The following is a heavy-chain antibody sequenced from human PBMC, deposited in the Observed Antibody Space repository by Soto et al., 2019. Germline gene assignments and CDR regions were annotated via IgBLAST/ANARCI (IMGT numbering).Heavy chain of an antibody. V-gene: IGHV4-31*03. J-gene: IGHJ5*02. D-gene: IGHD1-7*01. CDR1: GGSISSGGYY. Sequence: QVQLQESGPGLVKPSQTLSLTCTVSGGSISSGGYYWSWIRQHPGKGLEWIGYIYYSGSTYYNPSPKSRVTISVDTSKNQFSLKLSSVTAADTAVYYCARVSWNYVNNWFDPWGQGTLVTVSS. CDR2: IYYSGST. CDR3: ARVSWNYVNNWFDP.